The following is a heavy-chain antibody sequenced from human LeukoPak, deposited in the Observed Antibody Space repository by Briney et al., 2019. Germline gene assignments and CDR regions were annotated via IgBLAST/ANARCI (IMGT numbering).Heavy chain of an antibody. CDR3: ARGSGYSYGYDAFDI. D-gene: IGHD5-18*01. Sequence: PSETLSLTCTVSGGPISSYYWSWIRQPPGKGLEWIGYIYYSGSTNYNPSLKSRVPISVDTSKNQFSLKLRSVTAADTAVYYCARGSGYSYGYDAFDIWGQGTMVTVSS. J-gene: IGHJ3*02. CDR2: IYYSGST. CDR1: GGPISSYY. V-gene: IGHV4-59*01.